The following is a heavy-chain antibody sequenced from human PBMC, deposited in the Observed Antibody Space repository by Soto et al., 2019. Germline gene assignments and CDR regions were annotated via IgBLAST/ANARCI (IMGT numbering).Heavy chain of an antibody. CDR2: ISAYNGNT. CDR3: ARDRPYYDFWSGREYYYGMDV. CDR1: GYTFTSYG. Sequence: QVQLVQSGAEVKKPGASVKVSCKASGYTFTSYGISWVRQAPGQGLEWMGWISAYNGNTNYAQKLQGRVTMTTDTSTSTAYMELRSLRSDDTAVYYCARDRPYYDFWSGREYYYGMDVWGQGTTVTVSS. V-gene: IGHV1-18*01. D-gene: IGHD3-3*01. J-gene: IGHJ6*02.